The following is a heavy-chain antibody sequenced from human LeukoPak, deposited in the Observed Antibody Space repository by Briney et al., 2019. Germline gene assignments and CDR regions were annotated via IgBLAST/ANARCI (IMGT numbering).Heavy chain of an antibody. CDR3: ATDTRGAKWELLPDDAFDI. CDR1: GFTFSNAW. V-gene: IGHV3-15*01. J-gene: IGHJ3*02. Sequence: SGGSLRLSCAGSGFTFSNAWMSWVRQAPGKGLEWVGRIKSKIDGGTTDYAAPVKGRFTISRDDSKNTLYLQMNSLKIEDTAVYYCATDTRGAKWELLPDDAFDIWGQGTMVTVSS. CDR2: IKSKIDGGTT. D-gene: IGHD1-26*01.